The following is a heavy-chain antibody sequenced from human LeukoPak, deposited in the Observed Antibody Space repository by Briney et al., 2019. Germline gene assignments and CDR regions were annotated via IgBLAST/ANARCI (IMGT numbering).Heavy chain of an antibody. D-gene: IGHD3-3*01. CDR2: IYYSGST. CDR3: ARGPITIFGPGIYNWFDP. CDR1: GGSISSGGYY. J-gene: IGHJ5*02. Sequence: PSQTLSLTRTVSGGSISSGGYYWSWIRQHPGKGLEWIGYIYYSGSTYYNPSLKSRVTISVDTSKNQFSLKLSSVTAADTAVYYCARGPITIFGPGIYNWFDPWGQGTLVTVSS. V-gene: IGHV4-31*03.